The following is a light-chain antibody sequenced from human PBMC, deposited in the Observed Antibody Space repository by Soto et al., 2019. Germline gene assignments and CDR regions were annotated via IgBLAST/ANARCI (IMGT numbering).Light chain of an antibody. Sequence: QPVLTQPPSVTGAPGQRVTISCTGSNSNIGAGYTVHWYQQFPGRVPKLLIYGDTNRPSGVPDRFSGPKSGTSASLAITGLQAEDEADYYCQSYDSSLPGLLFGVGTKLTVL. J-gene: IGLJ2*01. CDR3: QSYDSSLPGLL. CDR1: NSNIGAGYT. V-gene: IGLV1-40*01. CDR2: GDT.